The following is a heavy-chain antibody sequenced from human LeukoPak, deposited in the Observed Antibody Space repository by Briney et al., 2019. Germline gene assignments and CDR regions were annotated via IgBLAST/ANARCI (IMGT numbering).Heavy chain of an antibody. D-gene: IGHD2-15*01. J-gene: IGHJ5*02. Sequence: SETLSLTCTVSGDSISSTTYNWGWIRQPPGKGLEWIGSIYYTGITYYNPSLKSRVTMSIDTSENQFSLNLNSVTAADTAVYYCARGFRYCSGGSCYPGVNWFDPWGQGTLVTVSS. CDR1: GDSISSTTYN. CDR3: ARGFRYCSGGSCYPGVNWFDP. V-gene: IGHV4-39*01. CDR2: IYYTGIT.